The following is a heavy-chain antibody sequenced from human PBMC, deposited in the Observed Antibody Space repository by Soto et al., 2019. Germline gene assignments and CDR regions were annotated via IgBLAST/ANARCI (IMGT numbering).Heavy chain of an antibody. V-gene: IGHV3-23*01. D-gene: IGHD3-22*01. J-gene: IGHJ5*01. CDR3: AKSFYDSSGFDS. CDR2: VSDTGLST. Sequence: EVQLLDSGGGLVQPGGSLRLSCAASGFTFRSYALSWVRQAPGKGLEWVSTVSDTGLSTYYAGSVTGRFTISRDNSRNTLYLQMNGLRAEDTAVYYCAKSFYDSSGFDSWGLGTLVTVSS. CDR1: GFTFRSYA.